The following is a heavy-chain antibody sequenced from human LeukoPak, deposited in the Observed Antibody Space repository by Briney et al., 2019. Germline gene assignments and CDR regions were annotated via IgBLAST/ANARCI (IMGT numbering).Heavy chain of an antibody. J-gene: IGHJ4*02. Sequence: PGGSLRLSCAASGFIFDDYAMHWVRRTPGKGLQWVSGITRNNAVIGYVDSVKGRFTISRGSAKNSLYLQMDSLRPDDTAFYYCARGDILTTRQLDSWGLGTLVTVSS. CDR1: GFIFDDYA. CDR3: ARGDILTTRQLDS. CDR2: ITRNNAVI. V-gene: IGHV3-9*01. D-gene: IGHD3-9*01.